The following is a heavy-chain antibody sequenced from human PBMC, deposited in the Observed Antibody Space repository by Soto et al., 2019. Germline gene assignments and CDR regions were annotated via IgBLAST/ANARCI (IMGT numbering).Heavy chain of an antibody. Sequence: PSETLSLTCAVSGGSISSYYWSWIRQPPGKGLEWIGYIYYSGSTNYNPSLKSRVTISVDTSKNQFSLKLSSVTAADTAVYYCAKAGYYDSSGWSLKFYYYYYGMDVWGQGTPVTVSS. CDR2: IYYSGST. V-gene: IGHV4-59*01. J-gene: IGHJ6*02. CDR3: AKAGYYDSSGWSLKFYYYYYGMDV. CDR1: GGSISSYY. D-gene: IGHD3-22*01.